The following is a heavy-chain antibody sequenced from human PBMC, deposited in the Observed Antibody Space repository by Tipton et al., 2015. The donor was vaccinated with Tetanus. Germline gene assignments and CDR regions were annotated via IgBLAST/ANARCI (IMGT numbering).Heavy chain of an antibody. D-gene: IGHD3-10*01. CDR3: ADGTVVLWFGELFPSPVRY. Sequence: TLSLTCTVSGGSISSYYWSWIRQPPGKGLEWIGYIYYSGSTNYNPSLKSRVTISVDTSKNQFSLKLSSVTAADTAVYYCADGTVVLWFGELFPSPVRYWGQGTLVTVSS. CDR1: GGSISSYY. J-gene: IGHJ4*02. CDR2: IYYSGST. V-gene: IGHV4-59*08.